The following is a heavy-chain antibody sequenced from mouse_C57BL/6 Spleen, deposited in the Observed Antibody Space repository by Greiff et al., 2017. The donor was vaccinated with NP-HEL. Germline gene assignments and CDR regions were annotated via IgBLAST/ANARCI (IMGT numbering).Heavy chain of an antibody. CDR1: GYTFTDYE. CDR2: IDPETGGT. J-gene: IGHJ1*03. Sequence: VQLQQSGAELVRPGASVTLSCKASGYTFTDYEMHWVKQTPVHGLEWIGAIDPETGGTAYNQKFKGKAILTADKSSSTAYMELRSLTSEDSAVYYCTRDPSYYGSSYWYFDVWGTGTTVTVSS. CDR3: TRDPSYYGSSYWYFDV. D-gene: IGHD1-1*01. V-gene: IGHV1-15*01.